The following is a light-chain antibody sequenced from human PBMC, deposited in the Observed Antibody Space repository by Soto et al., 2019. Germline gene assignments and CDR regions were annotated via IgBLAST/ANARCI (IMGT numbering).Light chain of an antibody. CDR2: DAS. J-gene: IGKJ4*01. CDR3: QQRSNWPPT. CDR1: QSVSSY. Sequence: VLTQSPATLSLSPGERATLSCRASQSVSSYLAWYQQKPGPAPRLLIYDASNRATGIPARFSGSGSGTDLTITISSLEPEDFEVYYCQQRSNWPPTFGGGTKVDIK. V-gene: IGKV3-11*01.